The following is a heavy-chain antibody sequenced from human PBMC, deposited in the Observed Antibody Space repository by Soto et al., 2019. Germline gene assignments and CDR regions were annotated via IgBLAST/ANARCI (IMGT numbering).Heavy chain of an antibody. Sequence: SETLSLTCAVYGGSFSGYYWSWIRQPPGKGLEWIGEINHSGSTNYNASLKSRVTISVDTSKNQFSLKLSSVTAADTAVYYCASRARLRIKSLGMDVWGQGTTVTVSS. J-gene: IGHJ6*02. CDR3: ASRARLRIKSLGMDV. CDR2: INHSGST. D-gene: IGHD3-16*02. CDR1: GGSFSGYY. V-gene: IGHV4-34*01.